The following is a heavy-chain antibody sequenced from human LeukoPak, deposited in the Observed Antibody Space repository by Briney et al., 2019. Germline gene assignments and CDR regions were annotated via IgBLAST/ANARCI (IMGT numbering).Heavy chain of an antibody. V-gene: IGHV4-34*01. D-gene: IGHD2-2*01. CDR1: GGSFSGYY. Sequence: SETLSLTCAVYGGSFSGYYWSWIRQPPGKGLEWIGEINHSGSTNYNPSLKSRVTISVDTSKNQFSLKLSSVTAADTAVYYRARGAGTQLPDYYYGMDVWGQGTTVTVSS. CDR2: INHSGST. J-gene: IGHJ6*02. CDR3: ARGAGTQLPDYYYGMDV.